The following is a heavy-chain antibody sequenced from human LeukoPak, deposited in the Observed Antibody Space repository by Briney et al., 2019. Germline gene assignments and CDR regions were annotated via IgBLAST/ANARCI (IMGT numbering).Heavy chain of an antibody. CDR1: GGSVSSGSYY. V-gene: IGHV4-61*01. CDR2: IYYSGST. CDR3: ARALGYRDYGMDV. D-gene: IGHD6-25*01. J-gene: IGHJ6*04. Sequence: SETLSLTCTVSGGSVSSGSYYWSWIRQPPGKGLEWIGYIYYSGSTNYNPSLNSRVTISVDTSKNQFSLTLSSVPAADTAVYYCARALGYRDYGMDVWGRGTTVTVSS.